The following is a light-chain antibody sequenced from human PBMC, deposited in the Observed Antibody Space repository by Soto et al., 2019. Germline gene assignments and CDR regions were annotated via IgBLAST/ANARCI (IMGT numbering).Light chain of an antibody. CDR3: QQYNTYRT. J-gene: IGKJ1*01. CDR2: QAS. Sequence: DIQMTQSPSTLSASVGDRVTFTCRASQTIGTSLAWYQQKPGIAPKLLIYQASSLDSGVPSRFSGSGSGTDFTLTISSLQPDDFATYYCQQYNTYRTFGQGTKVDIK. V-gene: IGKV1-5*03. CDR1: QTIGTS.